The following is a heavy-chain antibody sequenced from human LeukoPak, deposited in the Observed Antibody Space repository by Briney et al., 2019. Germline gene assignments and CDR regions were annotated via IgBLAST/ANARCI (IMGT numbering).Heavy chain of an antibody. CDR3: ARDGWFGELLDY. D-gene: IGHD3-10*01. J-gene: IGHJ4*02. CDR1: GGSISSYY. Sequence: SETLSLTCTVSGGSISSYYWSWIRQPAGKGLEWIGRIYTSGSTNYNPSLKSRVTMSIETSKNQFSLKLSSVTAGDTAVYYCARDGWFGELLDYWGQGTLVIVSS. CDR2: IYTSGST. V-gene: IGHV4-4*07.